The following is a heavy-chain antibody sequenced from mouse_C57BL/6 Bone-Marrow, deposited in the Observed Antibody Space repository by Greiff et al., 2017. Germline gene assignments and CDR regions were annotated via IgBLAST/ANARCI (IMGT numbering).Heavy chain of an antibody. CDR2: IAPNSGGT. J-gene: IGHJ1*03. CDR1: GYTFTSYW. V-gene: IGHV1-72*01. CDR3: ASGNYYGTWYFDG. Sequence: QVQLQQPGAELVKPGASVKLSCKASGYTFTSYWMHWVKQRPGRGLEWIGRIAPNSGGTKYNEKFKSKATLTVDKPSSTAYMQLSSLTSEDSAVYYCASGNYYGTWYFDGWGTGTTVTVSS. D-gene: IGHD1-1*01.